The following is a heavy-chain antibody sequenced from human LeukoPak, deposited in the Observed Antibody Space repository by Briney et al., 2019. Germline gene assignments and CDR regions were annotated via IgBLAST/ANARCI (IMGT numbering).Heavy chain of an antibody. CDR1: GFTFADYS. D-gene: IGHD6-13*01. CDR3: ARDLGIAADGNWFDP. CDR2: INSDGSST. V-gene: IGHV3-74*01. Sequence: PGGSLRLSCIASGFTFADYSMTWFRQDPGKGLVWVSRINSDGSSTSYADSVKGRFTISRDNAKNTLYLQMNSLRAEDTAVYYCARDLGIAADGNWFDPWGQGTLVTVSS. J-gene: IGHJ5*02.